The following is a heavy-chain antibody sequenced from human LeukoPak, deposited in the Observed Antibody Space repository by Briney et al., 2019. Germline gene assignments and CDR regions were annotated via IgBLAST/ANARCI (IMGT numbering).Heavy chain of an antibody. V-gene: IGHV3-21*04. Sequence: PGGSLRLFCAVSGFTFSNYNMNWVRQAPGKGLEWVSFISSSSSYIYYADSVKGRFTISRDNSKNTLYLQMNSLRAEDTAVYYCAKAGAKQQRSPLGDYYFDYWGQGTLVTVSS. J-gene: IGHJ4*02. D-gene: IGHD6-13*01. CDR2: ISSSSSYI. CDR3: AKAGAKQQRSPLGDYYFDY. CDR1: GFTFSNYN.